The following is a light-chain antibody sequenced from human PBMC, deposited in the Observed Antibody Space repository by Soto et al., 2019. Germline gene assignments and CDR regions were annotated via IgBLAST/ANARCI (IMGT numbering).Light chain of an antibody. V-gene: IGKV1-9*01. J-gene: IGKJ5*01. CDR3: QLLNNSPIT. Sequence: DIQLTQSPSFLSASVGDRVTITCRASQGIGSYLAWYQQKPGKAPNLLIYAASTLQSAVPSRFSGTGSGTEFTLTISSLQPEDFATYYCQLLNNSPITFGQGTRLEMK. CDR1: QGIGSY. CDR2: AAS.